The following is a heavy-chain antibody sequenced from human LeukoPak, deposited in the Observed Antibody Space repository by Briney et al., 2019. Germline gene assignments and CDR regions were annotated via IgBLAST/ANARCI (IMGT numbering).Heavy chain of an antibody. CDR3: ARDRRSSSSNSILFDY. D-gene: IGHD6-6*01. Sequence: ASVKVSCKASGYTVTNYGVSWVRQAPGQGLEWMGWIGAYNGNTNYAQKLLGRVTMTTDTSTSTAYMELRSLRSDDTAVYYCARDRRSSSSNSILFDYWGQGTVVTVSS. CDR2: IGAYNGNT. V-gene: IGHV1-18*01. J-gene: IGHJ4*02. CDR1: GYTVTNYG.